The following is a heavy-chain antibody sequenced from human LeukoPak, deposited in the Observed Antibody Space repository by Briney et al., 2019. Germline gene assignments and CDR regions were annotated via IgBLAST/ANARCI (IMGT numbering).Heavy chain of an antibody. CDR3: ANSRRNGCSYGYDYYYYYMDV. CDR2: INHSGSN. CDR1: GGSFSGYY. J-gene: IGHJ6*03. Sequence: SETLSLTCAVYGGSFSGYYWSWIRQPPGKGLEWIGEINHSGSNNYNPSLKSRVTISVDTSKNQFSLKLSSVTAADTAVYYCANSRRNGCSYGYDYYYYYMDVWGKGTTVTISS. D-gene: IGHD5-18*01. V-gene: IGHV4-34*01.